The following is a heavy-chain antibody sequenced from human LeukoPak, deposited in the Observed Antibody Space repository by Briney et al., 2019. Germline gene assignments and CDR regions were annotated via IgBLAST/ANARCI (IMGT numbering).Heavy chain of an antibody. V-gene: IGHV3-23*01. CDR1: GFTFSTLA. CDR2: INSRGDDT. CDR3: AKGALAAAGTRLDYFDY. J-gene: IGHJ4*02. Sequence: PGGSLRLSCAASGFTFSTLAMSWVRQAPGKGLEWVSSINSRGDDTDYADSVKGRFTISRDNSKNTLYLQMNSLRAEDTAVYYCAKGALAAAGTRLDYFDYWGQGTLVTVSS. D-gene: IGHD6-13*01.